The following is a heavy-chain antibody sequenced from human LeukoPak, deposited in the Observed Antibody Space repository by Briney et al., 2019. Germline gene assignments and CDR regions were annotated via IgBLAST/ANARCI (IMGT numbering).Heavy chain of an antibody. CDR1: GFTVSSNY. J-gene: IGHJ4*02. D-gene: IGHD4-23*01. CDR3: ATHEVTVVTRSTFDY. Sequence: GGSLRLSCAASGFTVSSNYMSWVRQAPGKGLEWVSVIYSGGSTYYADSVKGRFTISRDNSKSTLYIQMNSLRAEDTAVYYCATHEVTVVTRSTFDYWGQGTLVTVSS. CDR2: IYSGGST. V-gene: IGHV3-53*01.